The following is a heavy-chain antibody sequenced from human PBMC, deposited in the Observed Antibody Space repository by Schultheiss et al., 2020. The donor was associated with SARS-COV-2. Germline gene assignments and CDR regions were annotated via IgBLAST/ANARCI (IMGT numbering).Heavy chain of an antibody. D-gene: IGHD6-13*01. Sequence: SETLSLTCAVSGYSISSGYYWGWIRQPPGKGLEWIGSIYYSGSTYYNPSLKSRVTISVDTSKNQFSLKLSSVTAADTAVYYCARDSQLAYYYYYMDVWGKGTTVTVSS. J-gene: IGHJ6*03. CDR3: ARDSQLAYYYYYMDV. CDR2: IYYSGST. CDR1: GYSISSGYY. V-gene: IGHV4-38-2*02.